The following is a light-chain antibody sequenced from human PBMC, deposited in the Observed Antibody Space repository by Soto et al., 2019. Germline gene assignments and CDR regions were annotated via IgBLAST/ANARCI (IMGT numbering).Light chain of an antibody. CDR3: QSYDSSLGFV. CDR1: SSNIGADYD. Sequence: QSVLTQPPSVSGAPGQRVTFSCIGSSSNIGADYDVHWYQQLPGTAPKLPIGSNINRPSGVPDRFSGSKSGASAALPITGLLPDDEYDYYCQSYDSSLGFVFGTGTKLTVL. CDR2: SNI. V-gene: IGLV1-40*01. J-gene: IGLJ1*01.